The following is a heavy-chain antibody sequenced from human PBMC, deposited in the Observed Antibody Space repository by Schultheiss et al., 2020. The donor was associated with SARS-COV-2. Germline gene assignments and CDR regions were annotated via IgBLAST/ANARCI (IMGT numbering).Heavy chain of an antibody. CDR3: ARSIAARFDY. J-gene: IGHJ4*02. CDR1: GYTFTGYY. V-gene: IGHV1-2*02. Sequence: ASVKVSCKASGYTFTGYYMHWVRQAPGQGLEWMGWINPNSGDTNFAPNLQGRVTMTRDTSINTAYMELSRLRSDDTAVYYCARSIAARFDYWGQGTLVTVSS. CDR2: INPNSGDT. D-gene: IGHD6-6*01.